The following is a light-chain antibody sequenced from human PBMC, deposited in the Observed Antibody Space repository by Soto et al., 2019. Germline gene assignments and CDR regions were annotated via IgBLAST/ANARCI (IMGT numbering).Light chain of an antibody. Sequence: QAVVTQEPSLTVSPGGTVTLTCGSSTGAVTSGHYPYWFQQKPGQAPRTLIYDTSNKHSWTPSRFSGSLLGGKAALTLSGAQPEDEDEYYCLLSYIGAYVVFGGGTKLTVL. CDR3: LLSYIGAYVV. CDR1: TGAVTSGHY. CDR2: DTS. V-gene: IGLV7-46*01. J-gene: IGLJ2*01.